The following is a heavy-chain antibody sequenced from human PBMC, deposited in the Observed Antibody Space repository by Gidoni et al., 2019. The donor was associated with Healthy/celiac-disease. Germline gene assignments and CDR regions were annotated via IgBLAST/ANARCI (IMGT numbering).Heavy chain of an antibody. CDR2: IRSKAYGGTT. V-gene: IGHV3-49*05. J-gene: IGHJ1*01. D-gene: IGHD1-26*01. CDR3: TRGPTTKYFQH. CDR1: GFTFGDYA. Sequence: EVKLVESGGGLVKPGRSLTLSCTASGFTFGDYAMSWFRQAPGKGLEWGGFIRSKAYGGTTEYAASVKGRFTISRDDSKSIAYLQMNSLKTEDTAVYYCTRGPTTKYFQHWGQGTLVTVSS.